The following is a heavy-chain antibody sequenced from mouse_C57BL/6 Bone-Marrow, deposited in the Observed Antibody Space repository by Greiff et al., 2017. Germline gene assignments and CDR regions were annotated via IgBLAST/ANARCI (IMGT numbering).Heavy chain of an antibody. CDR1: GYTFTSYG. V-gene: IGHV1-81*01. Sequence: QVQLQQSGAELARPGASVKLSCKASGYTFTSYGISWVKQSTGQGLEWIGELYPRSGNTYYNEKFKGKATLTADKSASTAYMELRSLTSEDAAVYFCARGGVPYYYAMDYWGQGTSVTVSS. J-gene: IGHJ4*01. CDR3: ARGGVPYYYAMDY. CDR2: LYPRSGNT.